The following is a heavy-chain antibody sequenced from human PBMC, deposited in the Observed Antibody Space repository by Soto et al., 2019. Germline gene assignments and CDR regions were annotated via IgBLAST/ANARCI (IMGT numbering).Heavy chain of an antibody. J-gene: IGHJ4*02. D-gene: IGHD4-17*01. CDR1: RFTFSSYA. Sequence: EVHLLESGGDLVQPGGSLRLSCEASRFTFSSYAMSWVRQAPGKGLEWVSGISVGGGSPYYADSVKGRFTISRDNSKNTLYLQMNSLRVEDTALYYCAKEPGADYGDYCDYWGQGTLVTVSS. CDR3: AKEPGADYGDYCDY. V-gene: IGHV3-23*01. CDR2: ISVGGGSP.